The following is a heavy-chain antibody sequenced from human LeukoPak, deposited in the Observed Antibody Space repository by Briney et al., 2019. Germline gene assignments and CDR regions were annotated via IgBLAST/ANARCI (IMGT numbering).Heavy chain of an antibody. J-gene: IGHJ4*02. CDR1: GFIFSGYW. D-gene: IGHD5-18*01. Sequence: GGSLRLSCAASGFIFSGYWMTWVRQAPAKGLEWVANIKQDGSVKYYVDSVKGRFTISRDNAKNSLYLQMNSLRAEDTAVYYCASPGSVGDTGMPDYWGQGTLVTVSS. CDR3: ASPGSVGDTGMPDY. V-gene: IGHV3-7*01. CDR2: IKQDGSVK.